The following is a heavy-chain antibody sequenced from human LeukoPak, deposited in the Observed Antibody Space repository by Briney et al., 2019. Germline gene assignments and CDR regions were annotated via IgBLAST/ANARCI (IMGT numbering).Heavy chain of an antibody. CDR2: IYYSGST. J-gene: IGHJ4*02. D-gene: IGHD3-22*01. CDR1: GGPISSYY. Sequence: PSETLSLTCTVSGGPISSYYWSWIRQPPGKGLEWIGYIYYSGSTNYNPSLKSRVTISVDTSKNQFSLKLSSVTAADTAVYYCARHIPPPQTYYYDSSGYFYDYWGQGTLVTVSS. CDR3: ARHIPPPQTYYYDSSGYFYDY. V-gene: IGHV4-59*08.